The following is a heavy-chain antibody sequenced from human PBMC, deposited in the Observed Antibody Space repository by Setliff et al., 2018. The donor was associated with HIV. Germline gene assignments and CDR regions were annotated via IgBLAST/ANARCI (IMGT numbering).Heavy chain of an antibody. J-gene: IGHJ4*02. CDR3: AKQHCAGGSCYDAY. CDR2: ISSSGATI. CDR1: GFTFSDYN. D-gene: IGHD2-15*01. Sequence: GGSLRLSCAASGFTFSDYNMHWVRQAPGKGLEWVSYISSSGATIYYADSVKGRFTISRDNVENSLFLQMDSLRAEDTAVYYCAKQHCAGGSCYDAYWGRGTLVTVSS. V-gene: IGHV3-48*01.